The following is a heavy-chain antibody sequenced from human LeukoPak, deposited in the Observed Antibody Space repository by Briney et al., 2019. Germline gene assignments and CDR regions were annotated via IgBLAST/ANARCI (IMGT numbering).Heavy chain of an antibody. CDR1: GGSIRSSSYY. CDR3: ARQVVAVAGTGYFDY. V-gene: IGHV4-39*01. J-gene: IGHJ4*02. D-gene: IGHD6-19*01. Sequence: SETLSLTCTVSGGSIRSSSYYWGWIRQPPGKGLEWIGSIYYSGSTYYNASLKSRGTISVDTSKNQFSLKLNSVTAADTAVYFCARQVVAVAGTGYFDYWGQGTLVAVSS. CDR2: IYYSGST.